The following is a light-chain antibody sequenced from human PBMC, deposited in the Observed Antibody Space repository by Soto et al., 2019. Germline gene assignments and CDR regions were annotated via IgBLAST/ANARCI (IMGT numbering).Light chain of an antibody. J-gene: IGLJ2*01. CDR1: SRDVGDYNY. Sequence: QSVLTQPASVSGSPGQSITISCTGTSRDVGDYNYVSWYQQHPGKAPKLIIYGVSNRPSGISNRFSGSKSGNTASLTISGLQAEDEADYYCSSYTSTNTLVFGGATKLTVL. CDR2: GVS. V-gene: IGLV2-14*01. CDR3: SSYTSTNTLV.